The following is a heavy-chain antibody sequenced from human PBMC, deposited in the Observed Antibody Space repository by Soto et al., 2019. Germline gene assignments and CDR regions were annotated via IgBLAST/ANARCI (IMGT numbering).Heavy chain of an antibody. Sequence: EVQLWESGGGLVQPGGSLRLSCAVSGFTFSSHVMSWVRQAPGKGLEWVSAISGTGGTYYADSVKGRFTISRDNSKNALYVQMKNLSDEDTAVYYCAKDRRGAYCSGGICYAPDYWCQRTLVIVSS. J-gene: IGHJ4*02. D-gene: IGHD2-15*01. V-gene: IGHV3-23*01. CDR2: ISGTGGT. CDR3: AKDRRGAYCSGGICYAPDY. CDR1: GFTFSSHV.